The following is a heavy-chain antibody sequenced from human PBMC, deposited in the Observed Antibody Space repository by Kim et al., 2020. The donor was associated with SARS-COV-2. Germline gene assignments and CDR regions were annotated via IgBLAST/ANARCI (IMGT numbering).Heavy chain of an antibody. V-gene: IGHV3-20*04. CDR2: INWNGGST. D-gene: IGHD6-13*01. CDR3: ARDYSPSMGIAEAGPDY. Sequence: GGSLRLSCAASGFTFDDYGMSWVRQAPGKGLEWVSGINWNGGSTGYADSVKGRFTISRDNAKNSLYLQMNSLRAEDTALYYCARDYSPSMGIAEAGPDYWGQGTLVTVSS. CDR1: GFTFDDYG. J-gene: IGHJ4*02.